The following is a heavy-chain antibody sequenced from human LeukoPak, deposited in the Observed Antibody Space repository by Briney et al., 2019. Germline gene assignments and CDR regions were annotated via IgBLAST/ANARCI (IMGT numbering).Heavy chain of an antibody. V-gene: IGHV3-9*01. CDR3: AEDISADYGGNYQDWFDP. J-gene: IGHJ5*02. CDR2: ISWNSGSI. D-gene: IGHD4-23*01. CDR1: GFTFDDYA. Sequence: GGSLRLSCAASGFTFDDYAMHWVRQAPGKGLEWVSGISWNSGSIGYADSVKGRFTISRDNAKNSLYLQMNSLRAEDTALYYCAEDISADYGGNYQDWFDPWGQGTLVTVSS.